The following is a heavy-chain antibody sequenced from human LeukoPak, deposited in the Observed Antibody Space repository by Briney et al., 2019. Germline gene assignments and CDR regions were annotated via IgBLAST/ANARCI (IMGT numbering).Heavy chain of an antibody. CDR1: GASLSNYY. CDR3: ARERSTTVNMYHFDS. V-gene: IGHV4-4*07. J-gene: IGHJ4*02. CDR2: IHISGST. Sequence: SETLSLTCTVSGASLSNYYWNWIRQPAGKGLEWIGRIHISGSTNYNPSLKSRVTTSLDTSTNHFSLKLSSVTAADTAVYYCARERSTTVNMYHFDSWGQGTLVTVSS. D-gene: IGHD4-11*01.